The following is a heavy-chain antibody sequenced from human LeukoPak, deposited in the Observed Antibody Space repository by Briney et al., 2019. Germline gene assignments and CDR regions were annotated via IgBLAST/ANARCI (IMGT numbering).Heavy chain of an antibody. V-gene: IGHV3-23*01. CDR2: ISGSGGSK. D-gene: IGHD2/OR15-2a*01. Sequence: GGSLRLSCVASGFTFANYAMSWVRQAPGKGLEWVSAISGSGGSKYYADSVKGRFTISKDNAKNTVYLQMNSLRAEDTAVYYCVSFYETYWGRGTLVTVSS. J-gene: IGHJ4*02. CDR1: GFTFANYA. CDR3: VSFYETY.